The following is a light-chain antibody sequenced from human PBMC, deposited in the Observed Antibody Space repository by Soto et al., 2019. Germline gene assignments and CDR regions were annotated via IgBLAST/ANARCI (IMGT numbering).Light chain of an antibody. CDR3: AAWDDSLNGHV. Sequence: QSVLTQPPSVSGAPGQRVTISCTGGSSNIGAGYDVHWYQQLPGTAPKLLIYGNSNRPSGVPDRFSGSKSGTSASLAISGLQSEDEADYYCAAWDDSLNGHVFGTGTKVTVL. J-gene: IGLJ1*01. CDR1: SSNIGAGYD. CDR2: GNS. V-gene: IGLV1-40*01.